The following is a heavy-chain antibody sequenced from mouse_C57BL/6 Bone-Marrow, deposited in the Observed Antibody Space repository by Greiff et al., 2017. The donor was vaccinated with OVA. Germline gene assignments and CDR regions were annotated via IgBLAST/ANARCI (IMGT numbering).Heavy chain of an antibody. Sequence: VMLVESGPGLVAPSQSLSITCTVSGFSLTSYAISWVRQPPGKGLEWLGVIWTGGGTNYNSALKSRLSISKDNSKSQVFLKMNSLQTDDTARYYCARNLPFYYGSSHYAMDYWGQGTSVTVSS. CDR3: ARNLPFYYGSSHYAMDY. D-gene: IGHD1-1*01. CDR1: GFSLTSYA. J-gene: IGHJ4*01. CDR2: IWTGGGT. V-gene: IGHV2-9-1*01.